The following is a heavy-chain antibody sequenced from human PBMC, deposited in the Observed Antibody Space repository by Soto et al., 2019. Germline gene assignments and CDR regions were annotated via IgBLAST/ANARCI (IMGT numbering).Heavy chain of an antibody. V-gene: IGHV4-59*01. J-gene: IGHJ4*02. CDR1: GGSMSNNY. CDR3: ARSLTVTRFDQ. CDR2: VFYTGST. Sequence: QVHLQESGPGLVKPSETLSLFCNVSGGSMSNNYWIWIRQAPGKGLEWIGYVFYTGSTNYNPSLKSRVTISVDTSKKYFSLRLRSVTAADTAVYYCARSLTVTRFDQWGQGTPVIVS. D-gene: IGHD4-17*01.